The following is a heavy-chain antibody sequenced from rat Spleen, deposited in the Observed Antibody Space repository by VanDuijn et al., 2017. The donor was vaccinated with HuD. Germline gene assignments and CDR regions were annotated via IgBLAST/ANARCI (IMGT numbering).Heavy chain of an antibody. V-gene: IGHV5-27*01. Sequence: EVQLVESDGGLVQPGRSLKLSCAASGFTFSDYYMAWVRQAPTKGLEWVAYISTGGGSTYYRDSVKGRFTMSRDNARRTLHLQMNSLRSEDTATYYCTRASYSGAVMYTTDYWGQGVMVTVSS. J-gene: IGHJ2*01. CDR3: TRASYSGAVMYTTDY. CDR2: ISTGGGST. D-gene: IGHD1-6*01. CDR1: GFTFSDYY.